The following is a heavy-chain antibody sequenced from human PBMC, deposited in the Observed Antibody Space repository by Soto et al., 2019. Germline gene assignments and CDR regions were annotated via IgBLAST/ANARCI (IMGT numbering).Heavy chain of an antibody. CDR2: IYYSGST. J-gene: IGHJ4*02. D-gene: IGHD6-19*01. CDR1: GGSISSSSYY. V-gene: IGHV4-39*01. Sequence: SDTLSLTCTVSGGSISSSSYYWGWIRQPPGKGLEWIGSIYYSGSTYYNPSLKSRVTISVDTSKNRFSLKLSSVTAADTAVYYCARPSEEWLVYSFDYWGQGTLVTVSS. CDR3: ARPSEEWLVYSFDY.